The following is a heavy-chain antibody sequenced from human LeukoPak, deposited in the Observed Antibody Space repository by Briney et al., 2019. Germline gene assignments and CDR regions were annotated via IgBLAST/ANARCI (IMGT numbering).Heavy chain of an antibody. CDR3: AREAYGDSGGYFDP. J-gene: IGHJ5*02. Sequence: ASETLSLTCTVSGYSISSDYYWAWIRQTPGKGLEWIGNSHHSGQNYYIPSLQSRVTISVDTSKNRFSLKMTSVTAADTAMYYCAREAYGDSGGYFDPWGQGTLVTVSS. V-gene: IGHV4-38-2*02. CDR1: GYSISSDYY. CDR2: SHHSGQN. D-gene: IGHD4-17*01.